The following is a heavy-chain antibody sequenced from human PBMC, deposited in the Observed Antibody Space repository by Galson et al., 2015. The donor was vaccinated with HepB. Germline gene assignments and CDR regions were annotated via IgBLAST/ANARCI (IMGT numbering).Heavy chain of an antibody. CDR2: ISYDGSNK. Sequence: SLRLSCAASGFTFSSYAMHWVRQAPGKGLEWVAVISYDGSNKYYADSVKGRFTISRDNSKNTLYLQMNSLRAEDTAVYYCARDKTYAATGAFDIWGQGTMVTVSS. D-gene: IGHD3-10*01. CDR3: ARDKTYAATGAFDI. CDR1: GFTFSSYA. V-gene: IGHV3-30-3*01. J-gene: IGHJ3*02.